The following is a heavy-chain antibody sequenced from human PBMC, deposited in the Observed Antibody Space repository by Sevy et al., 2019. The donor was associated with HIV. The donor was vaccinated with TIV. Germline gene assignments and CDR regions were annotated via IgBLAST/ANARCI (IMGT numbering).Heavy chain of an antibody. CDR1: GDSVASSSAA. Sequence: QSQTLSLTCAISGDSVASSSAAWNWIRQSPSRGLEWLGRTYYRSKWYTDYALSVKSRIIINPDTSKNQFSLQLNSVTPEGTAVYYCARAEVATGGYDYWGQGTLVTVSS. D-gene: IGHD5-12*01. V-gene: IGHV6-1*01. CDR3: ARAEVATGGYDY. J-gene: IGHJ4*02. CDR2: TYYRSKWYT.